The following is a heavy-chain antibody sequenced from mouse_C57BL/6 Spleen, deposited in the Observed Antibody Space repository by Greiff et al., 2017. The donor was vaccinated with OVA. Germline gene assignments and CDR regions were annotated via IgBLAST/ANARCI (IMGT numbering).Heavy chain of an antibody. D-gene: IGHD2-4*01. V-gene: IGHV1-55*01. CDR3: ARDDYDGDYYAMDY. Sequence: QVQLQQPGAELVKPGASVKMSCKASGYTFTSYWITWVKQRPGQGLEWIGDIYPGSGSTNYNEKFKSKATLTVDPSSSTAYMQLSSLTSEDSAVYYCARDDYDGDYYAMDYWGQGTSVTVSS. CDR1: GYTFTSYW. J-gene: IGHJ4*01. CDR2: IYPGSGST.